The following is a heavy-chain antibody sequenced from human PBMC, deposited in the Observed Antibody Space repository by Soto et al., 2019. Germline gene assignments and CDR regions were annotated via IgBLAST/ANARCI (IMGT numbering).Heavy chain of an antibody. Sequence: SETLSLTCTVSGGSVSSGSYYWSWIRQPPGKGLEWIGYIYYSGSTNYNHSLKSRVTISVDTSKNQFSLKLSSVTAADPAVYYCARDRDDSSGYYPLDYWGQGTLVT. CDR1: GGSVSSGSYY. D-gene: IGHD3-22*01. V-gene: IGHV4-61*01. CDR3: ARDRDDSSGYYPLDY. J-gene: IGHJ4*02. CDR2: IYYSGST.